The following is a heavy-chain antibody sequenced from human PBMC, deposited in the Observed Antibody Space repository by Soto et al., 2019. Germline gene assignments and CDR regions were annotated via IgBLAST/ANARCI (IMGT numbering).Heavy chain of an antibody. V-gene: IGHV3-30*18. J-gene: IGHJ5*02. D-gene: IGHD3-22*01. CDR1: GFTFSSYG. CDR3: AKSVARGIVASWFDP. Sequence: QVQLVESGGGVVQPGRSLRLSCAASGFTFSSYGMHWVRQAPGKGLEWVAVISYDGSNKYYADSVKGRFTISRDNSKNTLYLQMNSLRAEDTAVYYCAKSVARGIVASWFDPWGQGTLVTVSS. CDR2: ISYDGSNK.